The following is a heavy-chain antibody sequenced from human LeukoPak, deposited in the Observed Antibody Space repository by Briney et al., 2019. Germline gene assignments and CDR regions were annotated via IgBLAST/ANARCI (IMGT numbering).Heavy chain of an antibody. CDR1: GGSIIGYY. V-gene: IGHV4-59*01. J-gene: IGHJ4*02. Sequence: SETLSLTCTVSGGSIIGYYWNWIRQPPGKGLEWVGYIYYSGSTNYNPSLKSRVTISVDTSKNQFSLKLSSVTAADTAVYYCARDRVRGSSNPYFDYWGQGTLVTVSS. CDR2: IYYSGST. D-gene: IGHD1-26*01. CDR3: ARDRVRGSSNPYFDY.